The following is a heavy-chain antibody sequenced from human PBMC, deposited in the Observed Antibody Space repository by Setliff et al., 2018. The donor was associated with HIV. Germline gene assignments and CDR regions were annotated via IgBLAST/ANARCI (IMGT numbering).Heavy chain of an antibody. CDR2: IAYSGST. J-gene: IGHJ4*02. CDR1: GDSIKSSTYH. D-gene: IGHD5-18*01. Sequence: ASETLSLTCNVSGDSIKSSTYHWGWIRQSSGKGLEWIGSIAYSGSTSYSPSLKSRVTISVDKSKNQFSLKLSSVTAADTAVYYCARTLRAAAMGYFDYWGQGTLVTVSS. CDR3: ARTLRAAAMGYFDY. V-gene: IGHV4-39*07.